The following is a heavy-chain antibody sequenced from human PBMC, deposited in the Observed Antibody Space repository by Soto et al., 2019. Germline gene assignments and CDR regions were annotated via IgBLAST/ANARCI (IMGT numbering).Heavy chain of an antibody. J-gene: IGHJ6*02. Sequence: TLSLTCTVSGGSISSYYWSWIRQPPGKGLEWIGYIYYSGSTNYNPSLKSRVTISVDTSKNQFSLKLSSVTAADTAVYYCARDRRYYGSGSLLSMDVWGQGTTVTVSS. CDR2: IYYSGST. CDR1: GGSISSYY. CDR3: ARDRRYYGSGSLLSMDV. V-gene: IGHV4-59*12. D-gene: IGHD3-10*01.